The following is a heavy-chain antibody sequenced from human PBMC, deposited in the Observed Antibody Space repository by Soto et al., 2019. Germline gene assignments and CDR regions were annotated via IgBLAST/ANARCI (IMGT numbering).Heavy chain of an antibody. J-gene: IGHJ4*02. Sequence: EVQLVESGGGLVQPGGSLRLSCAASGFTFSSYSMNWVRQAPGKGLEWVSYISSSSSTIYYADSVKGRFTISRDNAKNSLYLQMNSLRDEDTAVYYCARDPYSGNYDSSGYVYWGQGTLVTVSS. CDR1: GFTFSSYS. D-gene: IGHD3-22*01. CDR2: ISSSSSTI. V-gene: IGHV3-48*02. CDR3: ARDPYSGNYDSSGYVY.